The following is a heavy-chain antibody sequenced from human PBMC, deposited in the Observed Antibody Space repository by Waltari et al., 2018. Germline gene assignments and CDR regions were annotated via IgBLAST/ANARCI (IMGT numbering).Heavy chain of an antibody. D-gene: IGHD6-19*01. Sequence: EVQLLESGGGLVQPGGSLRLSCAASGFTFSSYAMSWVRQAPGKGLEWVSAISGRGGSTDEADSGKGRFTNSRDNSKNTLYLQMNSLRAEDTAVYYCAKGPGYSSGWYRYWGQGTLVTVSS. V-gene: IGHV3-23*01. CDR2: ISGRGGST. CDR1: GFTFSSYA. J-gene: IGHJ4*02. CDR3: AKGPGYSSGWYRY.